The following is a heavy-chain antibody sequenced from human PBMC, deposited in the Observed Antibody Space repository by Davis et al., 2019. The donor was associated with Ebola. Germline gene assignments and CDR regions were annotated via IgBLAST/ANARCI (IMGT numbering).Heavy chain of an antibody. D-gene: IGHD5-18*01. CDR1: GFTFSSYA. J-gene: IGHJ4*02. CDR3: AKGGPDTAMVISPYYFDY. Sequence: PGGSLRLSCAASGFTFSSYAMGWVRQAPGKGLEWVSAISGSGGSTYYADSVKGRFTISRDNSKNTLYLQMNSLRAEDTAVYYCAKGGPDTAMVISPYYFDYWGQGTLVTVSS. CDR2: ISGSGGST. V-gene: IGHV3-23*01.